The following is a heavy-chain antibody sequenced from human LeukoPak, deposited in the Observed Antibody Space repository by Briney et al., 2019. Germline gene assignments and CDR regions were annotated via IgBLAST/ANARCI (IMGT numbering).Heavy chain of an antibody. CDR3: ATKDSSSWFLDFDY. D-gene: IGHD6-13*01. CDR1: GFTFSSYA. J-gene: IGHJ4*02. CDR2: ISSGGSSI. Sequence: GGSLRLSCAASGFTFSSYAMSWVRQAPGKGLEWISYISSGGSSIYYADSVKGRFTISRDNAKNSLYLQMHSLRAEDTAVYYCATKDSSSWFLDFDYWGQGTLVAVSS. V-gene: IGHV3-48*04.